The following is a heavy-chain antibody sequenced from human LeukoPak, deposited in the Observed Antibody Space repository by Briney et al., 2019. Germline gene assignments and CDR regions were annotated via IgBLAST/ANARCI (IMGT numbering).Heavy chain of an antibody. V-gene: IGHV3-23*01. CDR2: ISGSGGST. D-gene: IGHD6-19*01. CDR3: AKGRGLGIAVAGTPFDY. Sequence: GGSLRLSCAASGFTFTMFGMNWVRQAPGKGLEWVSAISGSGGSTYYADSVKGRFTISRDNSKNTLYLQMNSLRAEDTAVYYCAKGRGLGIAVAGTPFDYWGQGTLVTVSS. J-gene: IGHJ4*02. CDR1: GFTFTMFG.